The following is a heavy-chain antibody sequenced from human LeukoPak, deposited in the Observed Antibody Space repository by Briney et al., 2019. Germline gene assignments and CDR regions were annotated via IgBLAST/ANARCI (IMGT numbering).Heavy chain of an antibody. CDR2: ISNSGST. D-gene: IGHD1-26*01. Sequence: SSETLSLTCTVSGGSSGGNSCWSWIRQPPGKGPEWIGHISNSGSTYYSPSLSSRVTISLDTSKNQFSLKLRFVTAADTAVYYCARGGASSIPLDYWGRGTLVTVSS. CDR1: GGSSGGNSC. V-gene: IGHV4-61*01. J-gene: IGHJ4*02. CDR3: ARGGASSIPLDY.